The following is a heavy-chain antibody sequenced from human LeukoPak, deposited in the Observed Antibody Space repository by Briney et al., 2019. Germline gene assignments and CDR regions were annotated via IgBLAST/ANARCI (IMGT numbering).Heavy chain of an antibody. J-gene: IGHJ4*02. CDR1: GGSFSGYY. Sequence: SETLSLTCAVYGGSFSGYYWSWIRQPPGKGLEWIGEINHSGSTNYNPSLKSRVTISVDTSKNQFSLKLSSVTAADTAVYYCARKGYSYGKFDYWGQGTLVTVSS. CDR3: ARKGYSYGKFDY. D-gene: IGHD5-18*01. CDR2: INHSGST. V-gene: IGHV4-34*01.